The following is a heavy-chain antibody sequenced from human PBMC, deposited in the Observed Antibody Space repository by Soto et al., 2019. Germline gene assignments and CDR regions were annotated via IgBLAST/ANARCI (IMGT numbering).Heavy chain of an antibody. V-gene: IGHV4-61*08. Sequence: PSETLSLTCTVSGGSISSEDYYWSWIRQPPGKGLEWIGYIYYSGSTNYNPSLKSRVTISADTSKNQFSLKLSSVTAADTAVYYCARHRYSYGVYYFDYWGQGTLVTVS. J-gene: IGHJ4*02. CDR2: IYYSGST. D-gene: IGHD5-18*01. CDR1: GGSISSEDYY. CDR3: ARHRYSYGVYYFDY.